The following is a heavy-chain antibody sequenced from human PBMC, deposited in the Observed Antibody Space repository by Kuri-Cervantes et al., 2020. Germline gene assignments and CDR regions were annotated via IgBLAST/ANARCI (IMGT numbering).Heavy chain of an antibody. Sequence: ASVKVSCKASGYTFTSYGISWVRQAPGQGLEWMGWISAYNGNTNYAQKLRGRVTMTTDTSTSTAYMEPRSLRSDDTAVYYCARVGDGYNYVHYYYYGMDVWGQGTTVTVSS. D-gene: IGHD5-24*01. J-gene: IGHJ6*02. V-gene: IGHV1-18*01. CDR1: GYTFTSYG. CDR3: ARVGDGYNYVHYYYYGMDV. CDR2: ISAYNGNT.